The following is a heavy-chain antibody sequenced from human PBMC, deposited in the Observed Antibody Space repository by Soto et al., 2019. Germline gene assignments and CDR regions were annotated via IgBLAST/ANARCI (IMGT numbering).Heavy chain of an antibody. V-gene: IGHV3-23*01. CDR1: GFTFSSYA. CDR2: ISGSGGST. Sequence: DVQLLESGGGLVQPGGSLRLSCAASGFTFSSYAMSWVRQAPGKGLEWVSGISGSGGSTYYADSVKGRFTISRDNSKNTLYLQMNSLRAEDTAVYFCAKGGCSGVSCGWFDPWGQGTLVTVSS. CDR3: AKGGCSGVSCGWFDP. D-gene: IGHD2-15*01. J-gene: IGHJ5*02.